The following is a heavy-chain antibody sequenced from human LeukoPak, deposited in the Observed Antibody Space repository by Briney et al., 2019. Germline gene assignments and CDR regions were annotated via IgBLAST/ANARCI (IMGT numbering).Heavy chain of an antibody. D-gene: IGHD4-23*01. V-gene: IGHV4-39*01. CDR3: ARDYSCHSHPIDY. J-gene: IGHJ4*02. Sequence: KPSETLSLTCTVSGGSISISNYYWGWIRQPPGKGLEWVGNIYYSGSTYSNPSLKSRVTISVDTSKNQFSLKLSSVTAADTAVYFCARDYSCHSHPIDYWGQGTLVTVSS. CDR1: GGSISISNYY. CDR2: IYYSGST.